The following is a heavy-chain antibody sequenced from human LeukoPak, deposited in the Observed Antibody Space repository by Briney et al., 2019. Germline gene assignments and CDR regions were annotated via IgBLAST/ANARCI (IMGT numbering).Heavy chain of an antibody. CDR1: GFTVSSNY. Sequence: GGSLRLSCAASGFTVSSNYMSWVRQAPGKGLEWVSVIYSGGITYYADSVKGRFTISRDNSKNTLYLQMNSLRAEDTAVYYCAKDGDLADGICTSLDYWGQGTLVTVSS. CDR2: IYSGGIT. V-gene: IGHV3-53*01. D-gene: IGHD6-13*01. CDR3: AKDGDLADGICTSLDY. J-gene: IGHJ4*02.